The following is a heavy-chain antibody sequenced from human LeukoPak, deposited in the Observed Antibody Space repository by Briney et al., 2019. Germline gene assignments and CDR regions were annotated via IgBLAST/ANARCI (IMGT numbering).Heavy chain of an antibody. V-gene: IGHV1-24*01. J-gene: IGHJ4*02. D-gene: IGHD1-26*01. CDR3: ATGPDALGGY. Sequence: ASVKVSCKVSGYTLTELSMHWVRQAPGKGLEWMGGFDPEDGETIYAQKFQGRVTMTKDTSTDTAYMELSSLRSEDTAVYYCATGPDALGGYWGQGTLVTVSS. CDR1: GYTLTELS. CDR2: FDPEDGET.